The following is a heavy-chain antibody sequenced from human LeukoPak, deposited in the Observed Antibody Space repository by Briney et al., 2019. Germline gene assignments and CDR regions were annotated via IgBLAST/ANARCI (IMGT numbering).Heavy chain of an antibody. D-gene: IGHD3-22*01. J-gene: IGHJ5*02. Sequence: GGSLRLSCAASGFTFSSYSMHWVRQAPGKGLEWVSGISWNSGSIGYADSVKGRFTISRDNAKNSLYLQMNSLRAEDTALYYCAKDYYYDSSGYGNGFDPWGQGTLVTVSS. CDR2: ISWNSGSI. V-gene: IGHV3-9*01. CDR3: AKDYYYDSSGYGNGFDP. CDR1: GFTFSSYS.